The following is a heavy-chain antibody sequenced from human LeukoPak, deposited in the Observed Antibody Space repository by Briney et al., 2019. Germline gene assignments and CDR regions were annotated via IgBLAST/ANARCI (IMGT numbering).Heavy chain of an antibody. V-gene: IGHV4-59*01. CDR2: IYYSGST. Sequence: SETLSLTCTVSGGSISSYYWSWIRQPPGKGLEWIGYIYYSGSTSYNPSLKSRVTISVDTSKNQFSLKLSSVTAADTAVYYCARYYDSSGYYYAGAFGIWGQGTMVTVSS. D-gene: IGHD3-22*01. J-gene: IGHJ3*02. CDR1: GGSISSYY. CDR3: ARYYDSSGYYYAGAFGI.